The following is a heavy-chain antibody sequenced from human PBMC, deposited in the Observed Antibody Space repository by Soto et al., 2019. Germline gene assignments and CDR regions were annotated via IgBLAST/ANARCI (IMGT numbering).Heavy chain of an antibody. CDR2: IYYSGST. CDR1: GGSISSGGYY. J-gene: IGHJ4*02. D-gene: IGHD4-17*01. CDR3: ARGTVEGDRDY. Sequence: QVQLQESGPGLVKPSQTLSLTCTVSGGSISSGGYYWNWIRQPPGKGLEWIGYIYYSGSTYYNPSRKSRVTISVDTSKNQFSLKLSSVAAADTAVYYCARGTVEGDRDYWGQGTLVTVSS. V-gene: IGHV4-30-4*01.